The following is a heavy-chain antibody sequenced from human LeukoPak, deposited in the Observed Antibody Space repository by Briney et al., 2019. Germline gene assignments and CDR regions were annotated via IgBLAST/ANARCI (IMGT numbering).Heavy chain of an antibody. CDR2: FDPEDGET. J-gene: IGHJ5*02. CDR3: AAGVVVTAYFDP. Sequence: ASVKVPCKVSGYTLTELSMHWVRQAPGKGLEWMGGFDPEDGETIYAQKFQGRVTMTEDTSTDTAYMELSSLRSEDTAVYYCAAGVVVTAYFDPWGQGTLVTVSS. CDR1: GYTLTELS. V-gene: IGHV1-24*01. D-gene: IGHD2-21*02.